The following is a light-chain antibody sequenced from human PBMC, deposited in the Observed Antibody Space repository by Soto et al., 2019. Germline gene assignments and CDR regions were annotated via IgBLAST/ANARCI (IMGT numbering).Light chain of an antibody. CDR1: QSVSSSY. J-gene: IGKJ3*01. CDR2: GAS. CDR3: QQYGRSHSVT. V-gene: IGKV3-20*01. Sequence: EIVLTQSPGTLSLSPGERATLSCRASQSVSSSYLAWYQQKPGQAPRLLIYGASSRATGIPDRFSGSGSGTDFTLTISRLEPEDFAVYYCQQYGRSHSVTFGPGTKVDIK.